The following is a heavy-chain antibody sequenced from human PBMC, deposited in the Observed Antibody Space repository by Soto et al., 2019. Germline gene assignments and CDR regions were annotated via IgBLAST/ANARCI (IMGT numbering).Heavy chain of an antibody. Sequence: QVQLQESGPGLVKPSETLSLTCTVSGASISAYAWSWIRQPAGKGLEWIGRLYSSGNTNYNPSFKSRLTMSADTSKNQCSLKLSAVTAADTAVYYCARGPYSSGWYGVDYWGQGTLVTVSS. CDR2: LYSSGNT. CDR3: ARGPYSSGWYGVDY. D-gene: IGHD6-19*01. V-gene: IGHV4-4*07. CDR1: GASISAYA. J-gene: IGHJ4*02.